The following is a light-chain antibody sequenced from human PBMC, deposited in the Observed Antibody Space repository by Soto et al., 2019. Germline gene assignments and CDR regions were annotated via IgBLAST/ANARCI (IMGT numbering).Light chain of an antibody. Sequence: QSVLTQSPSASASLGASVKLTCTLSSGHSTYVIAWHQQQPEKGPRYLMKINNDGSHTKGDGIPDRFSGSSSGAERYLTISSLQSEDEADYYCQPWGSGTYVFGNGTKVTVL. CDR2: INNDGSH. J-gene: IGLJ1*01. CDR1: SGHSTYV. V-gene: IGLV4-69*01. CDR3: QPWGSGTYV.